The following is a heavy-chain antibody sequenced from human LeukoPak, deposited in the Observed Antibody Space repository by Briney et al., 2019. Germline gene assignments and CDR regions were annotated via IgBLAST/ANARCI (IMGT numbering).Heavy chain of an antibody. CDR2: ISSSGSTI. CDR3: ASSGFSSGWYEPYYFDY. Sequence: GGSLRLSCAASGFTFSSYEMNWVRQAPGKGLEWVSYISSSGSTIYYADSVKGRFTISRDNAKNSLYLQMNSLRAEDTAVYYCASSGFSSGWYEPYYFDYWGQEPWSPSPQ. CDR1: GFTFSSYE. J-gene: IGHJ4*01. V-gene: IGHV3-48*03. D-gene: IGHD6-19*01.